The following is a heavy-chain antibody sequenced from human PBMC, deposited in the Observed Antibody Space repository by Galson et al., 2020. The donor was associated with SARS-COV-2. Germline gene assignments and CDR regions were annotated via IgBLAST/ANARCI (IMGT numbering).Heavy chain of an antibody. J-gene: IGHJ3*01. Sequence: GESLKISCAASGFSFSDYGMHWVRQAPGKGLEWVSVISYDGGNTYYADSVRGRFTLSRDNSKNTLYLQMNSLRAEDTAVYYCAKGYFDSRGYYSSDAFDVWGQGTKVTVSS. CDR2: ISYDGGNT. CDR3: AKGYFDSRGYYSSDAFDV. V-gene: IGHV3-30*18. D-gene: IGHD3-22*01. CDR1: GFSFSDYG.